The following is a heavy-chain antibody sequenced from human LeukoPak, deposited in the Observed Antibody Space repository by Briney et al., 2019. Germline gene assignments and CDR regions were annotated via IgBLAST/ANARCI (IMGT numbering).Heavy chain of an antibody. CDR1: GGSISSGGYS. J-gene: IGHJ4*02. V-gene: IGHV4-30-2*01. Sequence: SETLSLTCAISGGSISSGGYSWSWIRQPPGKGLEWIGYIYHSGSTYYNPSLKSRVTISVDRSKNQFSLKLSSVTAADTAVYYCARVDGVEQQPVGQWPWGQGTLVTVSS. CDR2: IYHSGST. CDR3: ARVDGVEQQPVGQWP. D-gene: IGHD6-13*01.